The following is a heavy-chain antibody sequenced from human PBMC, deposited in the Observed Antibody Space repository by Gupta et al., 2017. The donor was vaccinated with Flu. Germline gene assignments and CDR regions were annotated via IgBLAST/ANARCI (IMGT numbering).Heavy chain of an antibody. CDR3: ARAIHGLCFEF. CDR1: GESLSSNSAA. J-gene: IGHJ4*02. V-gene: IGHV6-1*01. CDR2: AYFRAKWYL. D-gene: IGHD4-17*01. Sequence: SGESLSSNSAAWSWIRQSPARGLEWLGRAYFRAKWYLDYAPSLRGRILLTQDTSKNQGSLQLNSVTPDDTAVYYCARAIHGLCFEFWGPGSPVTVSS.